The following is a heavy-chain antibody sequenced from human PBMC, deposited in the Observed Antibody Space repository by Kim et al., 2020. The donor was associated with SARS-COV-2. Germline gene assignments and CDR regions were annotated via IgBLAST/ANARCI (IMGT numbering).Heavy chain of an antibody. Sequence: GGSLRLSCAASGFTFSSYWMSWVRQAPGKGLEWVANIKQDGSEKYYVDSVKGRFTISRDNAKNSLYLQMNSLRAEDTAVYYCARDRTSYGDYFLYYYYGMDVWGQGTTVTVSS. CDR3: ARDRTSYGDYFLYYYYGMDV. D-gene: IGHD4-17*01. CDR1: GFTFSSYW. CDR2: IKQDGSEK. J-gene: IGHJ6*02. V-gene: IGHV3-7*01.